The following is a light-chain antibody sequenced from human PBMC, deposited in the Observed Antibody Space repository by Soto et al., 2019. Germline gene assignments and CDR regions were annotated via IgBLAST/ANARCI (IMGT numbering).Light chain of an antibody. J-gene: IGLJ1*01. CDR2: NNN. V-gene: IGLV1-47*02. Sequence: QSVLTQPPSASGTPGQSGTMSCSGISASIGSNSVYWYQQLPGTAPKLLIYNNNHRPAGVPDRFSGSKSGTSGSLAISGLRSEDEADYFCAAWDGSLSGRFVFGTGTKVTVL. CDR3: AAWDGSLSGRFV. CDR1: SASIGSNS.